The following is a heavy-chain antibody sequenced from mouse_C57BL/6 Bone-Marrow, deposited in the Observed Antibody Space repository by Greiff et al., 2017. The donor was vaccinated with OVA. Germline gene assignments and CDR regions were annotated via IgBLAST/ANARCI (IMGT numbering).Heavy chain of an antibody. D-gene: IGHD1-1*01. CDR2: ISDGGSYT. Sequence: DVMLVESGGGLVKPGGSLKLSCAASGFTFSSYAMSWVRQTPEKRLEWVATISDGGSYTYYPDNVKGRFTISRDNAKNNLYLQMSHLKSEDTAMYDCAREDYYGSSYAMDYWGQGTSVTVSS. CDR3: AREDYYGSSYAMDY. V-gene: IGHV5-4*01. CDR1: GFTFSSYA. J-gene: IGHJ4*01.